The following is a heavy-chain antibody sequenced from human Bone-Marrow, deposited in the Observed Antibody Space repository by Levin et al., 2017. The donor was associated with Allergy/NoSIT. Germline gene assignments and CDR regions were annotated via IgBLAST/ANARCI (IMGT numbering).Heavy chain of an antibody. CDR2: ISWSGSSI. V-gene: IGHV3-9*01. CDR3: VKEGPSGSPRFDY. CDR1: GFVFDDYA. D-gene: IGHD1-26*01. Sequence: HAGGSLRLSCVASGFVFDDYAMHWVRQAPGKGLEWVSGISWSGSSIEYADAVKGRFTISRDNVKNSLYLQMDSLRNEDTALYYCVKEGPSGSPRFDYWGQGTLVTVSS. J-gene: IGHJ4*02.